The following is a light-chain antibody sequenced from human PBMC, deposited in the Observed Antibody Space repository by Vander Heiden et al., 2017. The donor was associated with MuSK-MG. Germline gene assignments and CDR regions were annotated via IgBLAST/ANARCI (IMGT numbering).Light chain of an antibody. V-gene: IGKV4-1*01. Sequence: DIVMTQSPDSLAVSLGERATINCKSSQSVLYSSNNKNYLAWYQQKPGQPPKLLIYWASTRESGVPDRSSGSGYGTDFTLTISSLQAEDVAVYYCQQNDSNPPWTFGQGTRVEIK. CDR1: QSVLYSSNNKNY. J-gene: IGKJ1*01. CDR3: QQNDSNPPWT. CDR2: WAS.